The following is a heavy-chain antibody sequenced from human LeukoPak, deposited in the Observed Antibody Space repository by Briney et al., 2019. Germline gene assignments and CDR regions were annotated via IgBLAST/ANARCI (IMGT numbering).Heavy chain of an antibody. V-gene: IGHV4-61*01. CDR2: IYYSGST. D-gene: IGHD3-10*01. CDR1: GGSVSGGSYY. CDR3: ARDRGSGSYYPAPFDY. J-gene: IGHJ4*02. Sequence: SETLSLTCTVSGGSVSGGSYYWSWIRQPPGKGLEWIGYIYYSGSTNYNPSLKSRVTISVDTSKNRFSLKLSSVTAADTAVYYCARDRGSGSYYPAPFDYWGQGTLVTVSS.